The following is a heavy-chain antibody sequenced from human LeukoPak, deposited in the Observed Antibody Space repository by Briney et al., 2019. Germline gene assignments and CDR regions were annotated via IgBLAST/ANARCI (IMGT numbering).Heavy chain of an antibody. CDR2: IYHSGST. CDR3: ARATCFLRSTNCTGYMDV. V-gene: IGHV4-38-2*02. Sequence: KPSETLSLTCTVSGYSISSGYYWGWIRQPPGKGLEWIGSIYHSGSTYYNPSLKSRVTISVDTSKNQFSLKLSSVSAADTAVYYCARATCFLRSTNCTGYMDVWGKGTTVTVSS. D-gene: IGHD2-2*01. CDR1: GYSISSGYY. J-gene: IGHJ6*03.